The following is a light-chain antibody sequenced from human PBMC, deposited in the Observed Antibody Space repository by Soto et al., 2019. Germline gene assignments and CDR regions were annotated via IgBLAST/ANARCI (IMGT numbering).Light chain of an antibody. CDR3: QQRGA. CDR1: QSVDSS. J-gene: IGKJ2*01. V-gene: IGKV3-11*01. CDR2: DAS. Sequence: EVVLTQSPATLSLSPGERATLSCRGSQSVDSSLAWYQQKLGQAPRLLIYDASNRATGIPGRFSGSGSGTDFTLTISSLEPEDFAVYYCQQRGAFGQGTKVEIK.